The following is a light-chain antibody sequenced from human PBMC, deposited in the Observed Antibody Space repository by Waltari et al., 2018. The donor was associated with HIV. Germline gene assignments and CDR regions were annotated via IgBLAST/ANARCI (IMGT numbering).Light chain of an antibody. CDR3: AVWDDSLGGAV. CDR1: GPHIGTSS. CDR2: MND. J-gene: IGLJ2*01. V-gene: IGLV1-47*01. Sequence: QSVVTQPPPASGTPGQRVNISCSGSGPHIGTSSVTWYQHFPGTAPKLLIYMNDQRPSGVPGRFSGSQSGTSASLAISGLQYDDEADYYCAVWDDSLGGAVFGGGTKLTVL.